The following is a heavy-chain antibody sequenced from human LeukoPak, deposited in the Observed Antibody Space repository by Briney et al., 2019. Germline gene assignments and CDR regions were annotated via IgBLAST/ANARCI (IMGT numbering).Heavy chain of an antibody. J-gene: IGHJ4*02. D-gene: IGHD3-10*01. CDR2: IYYSGST. CDR3: ARTDYYGGYFDY. CDR1: GGSINGYY. Sequence: SETLSLTCTVSGGSINGYYWTWVRHPPGKGLEWIGYIYYSGSTNYNPSLKSRVTISVDTSKNQFSLKLSSVTAADTAVYYCARTDYYGGYFDYWGQGTLVTVSS. V-gene: IGHV4-59*01.